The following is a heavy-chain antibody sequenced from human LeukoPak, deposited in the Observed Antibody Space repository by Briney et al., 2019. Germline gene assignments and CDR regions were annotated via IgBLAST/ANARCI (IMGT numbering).Heavy chain of an antibody. Sequence: GGSLRLSCAASGFTFSSYTMNWVRQAPGKGLEWVSSISSSSSDIYYADSVKGRFTISRDNAKNTLYLQMNSLRAEDTAVYFCARGRGHSYGTLGYWGQGTLVTVSS. D-gene: IGHD5-18*01. CDR1: GFTFSSYT. CDR3: ARGRGHSYGTLGY. V-gene: IGHV3-21*01. J-gene: IGHJ4*02. CDR2: ISSSSSDI.